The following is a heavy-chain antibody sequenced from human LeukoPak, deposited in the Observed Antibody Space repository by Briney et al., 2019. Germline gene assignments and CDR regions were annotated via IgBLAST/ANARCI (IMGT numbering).Heavy chain of an antibody. CDR1: GFTFSDAW. D-gene: IGHD1-7*01. V-gene: IGHV3-15*01. J-gene: IGHJ4*02. CDR2: IKNKVDGGTA. Sequence: AGGSLRLSCAGSGFTFSDAWMSWVRQAPGKGLEWIGLIKNKVDGGTADYAAPVKGRFTISRDDSENTLYLQMNSLKIEDTAVYYCATSHNWKYGGVDYWGQGTLVTVSS. CDR3: ATSHNWKYGGVDY.